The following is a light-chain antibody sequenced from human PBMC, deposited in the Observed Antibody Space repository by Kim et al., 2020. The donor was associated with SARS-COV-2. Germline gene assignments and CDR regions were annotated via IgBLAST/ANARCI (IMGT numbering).Light chain of an antibody. CDR3: LFWHSSASVV. V-gene: IGLV5-45*02. CDR1: SGINVGTYR. CDR2: YKSDSDK. J-gene: IGLJ2*01. Sequence: QPVLTQPSSLSASPGASASLTCTLRSGINVGTYRIYWYQQKPGSPPQYLLRYKSDSDKQQGSGVPSRFSGSKDASANAGILLISGLQSEDEADYYCLFWHSSASVVFGGGTQLTVL.